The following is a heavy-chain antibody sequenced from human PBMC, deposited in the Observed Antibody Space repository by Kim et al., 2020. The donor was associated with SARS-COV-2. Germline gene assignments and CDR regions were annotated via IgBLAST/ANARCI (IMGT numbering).Heavy chain of an antibody. V-gene: IGHV3-48*01. J-gene: IGHJ6*02. CDR2: ISSSSSTI. CDR3: ARDIIEPLYHYYGMDV. Sequence: GGSLRLSCAASGFTFSAYTMNWVRQAPGKGLEWLSYISSSSSTIYYGDSVKGRFTISRDNAKNSLYLQMHSLRAEDTAVYFCARDIIEPLYHYYGMDVWGQGTTVTVSS. CDR1: GFTFSAYT.